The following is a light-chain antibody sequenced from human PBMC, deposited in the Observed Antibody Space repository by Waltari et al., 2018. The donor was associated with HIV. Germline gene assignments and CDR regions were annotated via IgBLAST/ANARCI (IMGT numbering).Light chain of an antibody. CDR1: SSDVGGYNY. V-gene: IGLV2-11*01. Sequence: QSALTQPRPVSGSPGQSVTISCTGTSSDVGGYNYVSWYQQHPGKAPKLMIYDVSKRPPGVPDRFSGSKSGNTASLTISGVQAEDEADYCCCSYAGSDAVVFGGGTKLTVL. J-gene: IGLJ2*01. CDR2: DVS. CDR3: CSYAGSDAVV.